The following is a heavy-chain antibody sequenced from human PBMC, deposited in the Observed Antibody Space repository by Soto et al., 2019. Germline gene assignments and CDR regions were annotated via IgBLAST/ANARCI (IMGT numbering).Heavy chain of an antibody. D-gene: IGHD3-3*01. CDR2: IDNSGST. J-gene: IGHJ4*02. V-gene: IGHV4-4*07. Sequence: SGTLSLTCTVSGGSISNYFCNWIRQPAGKGLEWIGRIDNSGSTNYNPSIKSRITMSADTSRNQFSLKLNSVTAADTAVYYCASGGQDFWSGPFDYWGQGALVTVSS. CDR1: GGSISNYF. CDR3: ASGGQDFWSGPFDY.